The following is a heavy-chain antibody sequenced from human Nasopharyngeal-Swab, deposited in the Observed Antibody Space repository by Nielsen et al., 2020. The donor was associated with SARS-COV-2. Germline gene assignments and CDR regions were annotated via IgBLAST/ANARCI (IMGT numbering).Heavy chain of an antibody. Sequence: GSLRLSCTVSGGSISSYYWSWIQQPPGKGLEWIGYIYYSGSTNYNPSLKSRVTISVDTSKNQFSLKLSSVTAADTAVYYCARGYYDSSGWVDYYYYYMDVWGKGTTVTVSS. V-gene: IGHV4-59*01. J-gene: IGHJ6*03. CDR1: GGSISSYY. CDR2: IYYSGST. CDR3: ARGYYDSSGWVDYYYYYMDV. D-gene: IGHD3-22*01.